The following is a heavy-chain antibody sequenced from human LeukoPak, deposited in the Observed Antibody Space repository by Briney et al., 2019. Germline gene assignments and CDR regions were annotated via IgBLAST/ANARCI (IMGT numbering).Heavy chain of an antibody. J-gene: IGHJ4*02. CDR3: ARTEAAMVTNFDY. CDR2: IYYSGST. Sequence: SETLSLTCTVSGGSISRYYWGWIRQPPGKGREWIGSIYYSGSTYYNTSLKTRVPISVDTSKNQFSLKLSSVTAAATAVYYCARTEAAMVTNFDYWGQGTLVTVSS. CDR1: GGSISRYY. V-gene: IGHV4-39*01. D-gene: IGHD5-18*01.